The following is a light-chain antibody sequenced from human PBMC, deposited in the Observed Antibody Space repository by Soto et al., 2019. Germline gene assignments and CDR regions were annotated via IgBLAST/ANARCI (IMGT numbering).Light chain of an antibody. V-gene: IGLV1-40*01. CDR2: GNS. CDR3: QSYDSSLSGVV. J-gene: IGLJ2*01. Sequence: QSVLTQPPSVSGAPGQRVTISCTGSSSNIGAGYDVHWYQQPPGTAPKLLIYGNSNRPSGVPDRFSGSKSGTSASLAITGLQAEDEADYYFQSYDSSLSGVVFGGGTKVTVL. CDR1: SSNIGAGYD.